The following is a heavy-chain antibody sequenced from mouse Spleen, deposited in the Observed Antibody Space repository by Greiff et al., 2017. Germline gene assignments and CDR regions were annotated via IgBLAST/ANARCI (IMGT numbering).Heavy chain of an antibody. D-gene: IGHD1-1*01. Sequence: QVQLQQSGPELVKPGASVKISCKASGYAFSSSWMNWVKQRPGKGLEWIGRIYPGDGDTNYNGKFKGKATLTADKSSSTAYMQLSSLTSEDSAVYFCAREGILLRGYFDVWGAGTTVTVSS. V-gene: IGHV1-82*01. CDR1: GYAFSSSW. J-gene: IGHJ1*01. CDR2: IYPGDGDT. CDR3: AREGILLRGYFDV.